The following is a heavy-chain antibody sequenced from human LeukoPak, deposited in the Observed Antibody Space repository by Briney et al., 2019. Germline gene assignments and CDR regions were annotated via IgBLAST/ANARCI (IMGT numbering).Heavy chain of an antibody. D-gene: IGHD3-9*01. J-gene: IGHJ4*02. Sequence: PSETLSLTCTVSGGSISSSSYYWGWIRQPPGKGLEWIGSIYYSGSTNYNPSLKSRVTISVDTSKNQFSLKLRSVTAADTAVYYCAREGSSLLRYFDWLITFDYWGQGTLVTVSS. CDR2: IYYSGST. CDR1: GGSISSSSYY. V-gene: IGHV4-39*07. CDR3: AREGSSLLRYFDWLITFDY.